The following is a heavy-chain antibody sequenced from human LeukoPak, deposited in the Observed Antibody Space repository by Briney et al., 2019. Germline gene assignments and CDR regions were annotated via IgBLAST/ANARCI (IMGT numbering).Heavy chain of an antibody. D-gene: IGHD4-11*01. CDR2: IYSGGST. CDR1: GFTVSSNY. CDR3: ARFPISPTYTQDY. Sequence: GGSLRLSCAASGFTVSSNYMSWVRRAPGKGLEWVSVIYSGGSTYYADSVKGRFTISRDNSKNTLYLQMNSLRAEDTAVYYCARFPISPTYTQDYWGQGTLVTVSS. J-gene: IGHJ4*02. V-gene: IGHV3-66*01.